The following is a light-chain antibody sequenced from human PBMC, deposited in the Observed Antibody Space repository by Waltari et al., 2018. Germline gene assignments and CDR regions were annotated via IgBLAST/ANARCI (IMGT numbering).Light chain of an antibody. Sequence: QSALTQPASVSGSPGQSITLSCTGTSSDVGGHNFVSWYQQHPGKAPKLIIFDVTNRPSGISDRFSGSKSGNTASLTISGLQAEDEGDYYCSSYRSSAIVVFGGGTKLSVL. CDR1: SSDVGGHNF. V-gene: IGLV2-14*03. CDR2: DVT. CDR3: SSYRSSAIVV. J-gene: IGLJ2*01.